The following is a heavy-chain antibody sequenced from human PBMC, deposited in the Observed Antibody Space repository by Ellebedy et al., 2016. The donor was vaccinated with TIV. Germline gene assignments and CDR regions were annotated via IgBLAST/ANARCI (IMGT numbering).Heavy chain of an antibody. D-gene: IGHD2-2*01. CDR3: ARDQGVEYQLPSAFDY. CDR2: ISGSGGST. J-gene: IGHJ4*02. V-gene: IGHV3-23*01. CDR1: GFTFSSYA. Sequence: GESLKISCAASGFTFSSYAMSWVRQAPGKGLEWVSAISGSGGSTYYADSVKGRFTISRDNAKNTLNLQMNSLRAEDTAVYYCARDQGVEYQLPSAFDYWGQGTLVTVSS.